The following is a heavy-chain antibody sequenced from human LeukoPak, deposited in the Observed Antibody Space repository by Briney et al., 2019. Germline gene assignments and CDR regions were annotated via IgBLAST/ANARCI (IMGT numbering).Heavy chain of an antibody. CDR3: ARNGEYSSSSKYYYYYYYMDV. Sequence: GGSLRLSCAASGFTFSSYWMSWVRQAPGKGLEWVANIKQDGSEKYYVDSVKGRFTISRDNAKNSLYLQMNSLRAEDTAVYYCARNGEYSSSSKYYYYYYYMDVWGQGTTVTVSS. CDR2: IKQDGSEK. CDR1: GFTFSSYW. V-gene: IGHV3-7*01. J-gene: IGHJ6*03. D-gene: IGHD6-6*01.